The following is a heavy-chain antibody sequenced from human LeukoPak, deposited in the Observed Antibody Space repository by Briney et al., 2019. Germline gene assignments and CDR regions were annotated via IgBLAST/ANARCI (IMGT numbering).Heavy chain of an antibody. Sequence: GGSLRLSCEASGFTLSSYWMSWVRQAPGKGLEWVANIKQDGSEKYYVDSVKGRFTISRDNAKNSLYLQMNSLRAEDTALYYCARGYRDYWGQGTLVTVSS. D-gene: IGHD1-14*01. V-gene: IGHV3-7*01. CDR1: GFTLSSYW. J-gene: IGHJ4*02. CDR2: IKQDGSEK. CDR3: ARGYRDY.